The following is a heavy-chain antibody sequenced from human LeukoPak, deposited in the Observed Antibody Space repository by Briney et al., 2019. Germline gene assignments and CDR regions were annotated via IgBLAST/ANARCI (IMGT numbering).Heavy chain of an antibody. CDR2: IYSGGST. Sequence: GGSLRLSCAASGFTVSSTYMSWVRQAPGKGLEWVSVIYSGGSTYYADSVKGRFTISRDNSKNTLYLQMNSLRAEDTAVYYCARSDCSSTTCNYYWGQGTLVTVSS. CDR3: ARSDCSSTTCNYY. V-gene: IGHV3-53*01. CDR1: GFTVSSTY. J-gene: IGHJ4*02. D-gene: IGHD2-2*01.